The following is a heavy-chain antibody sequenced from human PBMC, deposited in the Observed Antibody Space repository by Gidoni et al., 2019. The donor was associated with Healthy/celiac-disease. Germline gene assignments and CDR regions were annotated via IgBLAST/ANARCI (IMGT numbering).Heavy chain of an antibody. CDR1: GFTFSDYY. V-gene: IGHV3-11*06. J-gene: IGHJ5*02. D-gene: IGHD6-19*01. CDR2: ISSSSSYT. CDR3: ARVLAVAGNNWFDP. Sequence: QVQLVESGGGLVKPGGSLRLSCAASGFTFSDYYMNWIRQHPGKGLVWVSYISSSSSYTNYADSGKGRFTISRDNAKNSLYLQMNSLRAEDTAVYYCARVLAVAGNNWFDPWGQGTLVTVSS.